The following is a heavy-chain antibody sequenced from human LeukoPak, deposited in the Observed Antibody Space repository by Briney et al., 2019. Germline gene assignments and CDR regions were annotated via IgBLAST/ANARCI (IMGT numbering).Heavy chain of an antibody. J-gene: IGHJ4*02. Sequence: GASVKVSCKASGYTFTSYAMNWVRQAPGQGLEWMGTINPGRDSTSYAQKFQGRVIMTRDTSTSTVDMDLSSLRSDDTAVYYCARDVGSGTYMFDFWGQGTLVTVSS. CDR3: ARDVGSGTYMFDF. CDR1: GYTFTSYA. V-gene: IGHV1-46*01. D-gene: IGHD6-19*01. CDR2: INPGRDST.